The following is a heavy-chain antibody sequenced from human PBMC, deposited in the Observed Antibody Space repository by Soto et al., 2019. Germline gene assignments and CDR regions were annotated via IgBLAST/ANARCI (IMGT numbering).Heavy chain of an antibody. Sequence: PSETLSLTCAVSGGSFCRGDCYWSWIRQLPGKGLEWIGYIHYSGSTYYNPSLKSRVTISVHTSENQFSLTLSAVTAADTAVYYCAREAGVHYFDYWGQGTLVTVSS. J-gene: IGHJ4*02. V-gene: IGHV4-31*11. CDR3: AREAGVHYFDY. D-gene: IGHD6-19*01. CDR1: GGSFCRGDCY. CDR2: IHYSGST.